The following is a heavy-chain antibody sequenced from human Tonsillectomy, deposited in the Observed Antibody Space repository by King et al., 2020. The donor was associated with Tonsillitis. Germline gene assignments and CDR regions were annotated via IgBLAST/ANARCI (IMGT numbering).Heavy chain of an antibody. CDR2: IYLSGSP. D-gene: IGHD3-3*01. J-gene: IGHJ4*02. V-gene: IGHV4-59*08. CDR3: ARRGFWSGYSTFDY. CDR1: GCSISRFY. Sequence: VQLQEAGPGLVKPSETLSLTCTVSGCSISRFYWSWIRQPPGKGLGWIGDIYLSGSPDYNPPPKSRVTISVDTSRNQFSLKLSSVTAADTAVYYCARRGFWSGYSTFDYWGQGTLVTVSS.